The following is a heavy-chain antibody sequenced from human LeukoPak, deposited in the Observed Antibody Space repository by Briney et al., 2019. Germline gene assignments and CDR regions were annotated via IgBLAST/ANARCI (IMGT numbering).Heavy chain of an antibody. CDR2: ISSSGSTI. D-gene: IGHD6-25*01. V-gene: IGHV3-48*03. CDR3: ATTIAATDTRYFDY. CDR1: GFSFSSLE. Sequence: PGGSLRLSCAAPGFSFSSLEMNWVRRAPGKGLEWVSCISSSGSTIYYADSVRGRFTISRDNAKNSLYLQMNSLRAEDTAVYYCATTIAATDTRYFDYWGQGTLVTVSS. J-gene: IGHJ4*02.